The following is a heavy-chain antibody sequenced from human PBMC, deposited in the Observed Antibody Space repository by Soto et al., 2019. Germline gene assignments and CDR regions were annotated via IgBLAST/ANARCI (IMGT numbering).Heavy chain of an antibody. J-gene: IGHJ4*02. CDR2: IYYSGST. Sequence: PSETLSLTCTVSGCSISSGSYYWSWIRQPPGKGLEWIGYIYYSGSTNYNPSLKSRVTISVDTSKNQFSLKLSSVTAADTAVYYCARARIEMATIWFDYWGQGTLVTVSS. CDR3: ARARIEMATIWFDY. V-gene: IGHV4-61*01. CDR1: GCSISSGSYY. D-gene: IGHD5-12*01.